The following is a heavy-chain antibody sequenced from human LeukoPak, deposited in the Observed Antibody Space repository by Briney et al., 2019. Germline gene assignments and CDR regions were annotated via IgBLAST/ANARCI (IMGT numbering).Heavy chain of an antibody. CDR1: GFTFSSYE. J-gene: IGHJ6*03. CDR2: ISSSGRTI. Sequence: GGSLRLSCVASGFTFSSYEMNWVRQAPGKGLEWVSYISSSGRTIFYADSVKGRFTISRDNAKNSLYLQMNSLRAEDTALYYCAKGKGGSYLYHMDVWGKGTTVTVSS. CDR3: AKGKGGSYLYHMDV. V-gene: IGHV3-48*03. D-gene: IGHD1-26*01.